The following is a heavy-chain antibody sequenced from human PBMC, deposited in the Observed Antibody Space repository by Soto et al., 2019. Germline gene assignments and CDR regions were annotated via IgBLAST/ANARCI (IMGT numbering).Heavy chain of an antibody. V-gene: IGHV3-30*03. CDR1: GFIFSSYV. CDR3: AVMEWLSPPGISEYYGMDV. CDR2: ISYDGSKK. Sequence: GGSLRLSCVASGFIFSSYVMHWVRQAPGKGLEWVALISYDGSKKYYADSVKGRFTISRDNSKNTLYLQVNSLRAEDTAVYYCAVMEWLSPPGISEYYGMDVWGQGTTVTVSS. D-gene: IGHD3-3*01. J-gene: IGHJ6*02.